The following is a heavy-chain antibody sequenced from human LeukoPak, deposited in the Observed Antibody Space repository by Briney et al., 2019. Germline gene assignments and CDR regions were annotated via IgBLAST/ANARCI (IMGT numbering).Heavy chain of an antibody. Sequence: GGSLRLSCSASGFSFSTFAMHWVRQAPGKGLEWVSYISSSGTTVYYADSVRGRFTISRDNAKSALYLQMNSLRVEDTAVYYCAGGFGSYSPDYWGQGTLVTVSS. CDR2: ISSSGTTV. CDR3: AGGFGSYSPDY. CDR1: GFSFSTFA. V-gene: IGHV3-48*03. D-gene: IGHD3-10*01. J-gene: IGHJ4*02.